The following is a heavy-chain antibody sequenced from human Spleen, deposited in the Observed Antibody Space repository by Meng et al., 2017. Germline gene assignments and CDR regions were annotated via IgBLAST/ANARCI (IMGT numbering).Heavy chain of an antibody. CDR3: TRDLFSSGGNCWHF. D-gene: IGHD2-15*01. Sequence: GESLKISCTTSGFTFGDYTMSWFRQAPGKGLEWVGFIRRTGYGGTTEYAASVKGRFTISRDDSKSIAYLQMNSLETEDTAVYFCTRDLFSSGGNCWHFWGQGTLVTVSS. V-gene: IGHV3-49*03. J-gene: IGHJ4*02. CDR2: IRRTGYGGTT. CDR1: GFTFGDYT.